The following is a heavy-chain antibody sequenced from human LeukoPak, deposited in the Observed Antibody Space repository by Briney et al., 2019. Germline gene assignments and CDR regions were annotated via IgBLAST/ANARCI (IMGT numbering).Heavy chain of an antibody. CDR1: GGSISSSSYY. D-gene: IGHD2-2*02. Sequence: PSETLSLTCTVSGGSISSSSYYWGCIRQPPGKGLECIGSIYYSGSTYYNPSLKSRVTISVDTSKNQFSLKLSSVTAADTAVYYCARQGIVVVPAAITLLDFDYWGQGTLVTVSS. J-gene: IGHJ4*02. CDR3: ARQGIVVVPAAITLLDFDY. V-gene: IGHV4-39*01. CDR2: IYYSGST.